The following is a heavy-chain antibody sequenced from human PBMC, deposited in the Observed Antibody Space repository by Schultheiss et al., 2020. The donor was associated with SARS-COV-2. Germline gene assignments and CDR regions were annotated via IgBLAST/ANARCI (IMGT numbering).Heavy chain of an antibody. CDR1: GFTFSDYY. D-gene: IGHD6-19*01. Sequence: GGSLRLSCAASGFTFSDYYMSWIRQAPGKGLEWVSYISSSGSTIYYADSVKGRFTISRDNAKNSLYLQMNSLRAEDTAVYYCARDHRTRSAVAVPNANWFDPWGQGTLVTVSS. CDR3: ARDHRTRSAVAVPNANWFDP. CDR2: ISSSGSTI. V-gene: IGHV3-11*01. J-gene: IGHJ5*02.